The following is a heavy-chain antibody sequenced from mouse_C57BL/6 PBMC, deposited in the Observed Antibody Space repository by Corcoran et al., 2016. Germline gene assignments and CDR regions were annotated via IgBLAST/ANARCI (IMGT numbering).Heavy chain of an antibody. CDR3: ARKDYGPYYFDY. CDR1: GYTFTDYY. J-gene: IGHJ2*01. CDR2: IFPGSGST. V-gene: IGHV1-75*01. D-gene: IGHD1-1*01. Sequence: QVQLQQSGPELVKPGASVKISCKASGYTFTDYYINWVKQRPGQGLEWIGWIFPGSGSTYYNEQFKGKATLTVDKSSSTAYMWLNSLPSEDSAVYFWARKDYGPYYFDYWGQGTTLTVSS.